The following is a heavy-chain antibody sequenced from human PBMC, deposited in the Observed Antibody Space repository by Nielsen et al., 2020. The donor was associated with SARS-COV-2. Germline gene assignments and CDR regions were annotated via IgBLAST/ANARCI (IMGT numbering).Heavy chain of an antibody. Sequence: GESLKISCAASGFTFSSYSMNWVRQAPGKGLEWVSSISSSSYIYYADSVKGRFTISRDNAKNSLYLQMNSLRAEDTAVYYCARGQQWLVRIGMDVWGQGTTVTVSS. CDR1: GFTFSSYS. CDR3: ARGQQWLVRIGMDV. V-gene: IGHV3-21*01. CDR2: ISSSSYI. J-gene: IGHJ6*02. D-gene: IGHD6-19*01.